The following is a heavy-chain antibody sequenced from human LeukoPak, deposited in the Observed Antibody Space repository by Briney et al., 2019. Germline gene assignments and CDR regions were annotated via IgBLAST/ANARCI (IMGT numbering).Heavy chain of an antibody. CDR1: GFTFSSYA. J-gene: IGHJ4*02. CDR2: ISGSGGST. D-gene: IGHD2-15*01. V-gene: IGHV3-23*01. Sequence: GGSLRLSCAASGFTFSSYAMSWVRQAPGKGLEWVSAISGSGGSTYYADSVKGRSTISRDNSKNTLYLQMNSLRAEDTAVYYCAKGRSIVVVVAAYDYWGQGTLVTVSS. CDR3: AKGRSIVVVVAAYDY.